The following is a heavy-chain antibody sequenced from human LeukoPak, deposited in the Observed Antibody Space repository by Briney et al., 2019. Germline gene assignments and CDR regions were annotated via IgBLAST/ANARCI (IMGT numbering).Heavy chain of an antibody. CDR3: ATTGTGGFDY. J-gene: IGHJ4*02. CDR1: GGSISSYY. Sequence: SETLSLTCTVSGGSISSYYWSWIRQPPGKGLEWIGYIYYSGSTNYNPSLKSRVTISVDTSKNQFSLKLSSVTAADTAVYYYATTGTGGFDYWGQGTLVTVSS. V-gene: IGHV4-59*08. D-gene: IGHD1-14*01. CDR2: IYYSGST.